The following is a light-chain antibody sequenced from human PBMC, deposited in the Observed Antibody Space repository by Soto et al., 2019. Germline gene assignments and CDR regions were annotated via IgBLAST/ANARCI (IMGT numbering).Light chain of an antibody. J-gene: IGKJ1*01. CDR2: GAS. Sequence: EIVLTQSPGTLSLSPGERATLSCRASQSVSNNYLGWYQQKPGQAPRLLVYGASRRATGIPDRXXGSGSGXXXXXXXXXXEAEDFAVYYCQQYGNSLPWTFGQGTKVEIK. CDR1: QSVSNNY. V-gene: IGKV3-20*01. CDR3: QQYGNSLPWT.